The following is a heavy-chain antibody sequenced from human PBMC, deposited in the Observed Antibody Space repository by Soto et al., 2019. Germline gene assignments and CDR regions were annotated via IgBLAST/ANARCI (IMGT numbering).Heavy chain of an antibody. CDR1: GGSISSSSYY. V-gene: IGHV4-39*01. D-gene: IGHD6-13*01. Sequence: QLQLQESGPGLVKPSETLSLTCTVSGGSISSSSYYWGWIRQPPGKGLEWIGSIYYSGSTYYNPSLKSRVTISVDTSKNQFSLKLSSVTAADTAVYYCASQERSSSSEPAPGWFDPWGQGTLVTVSS. CDR3: ASQERSSSSEPAPGWFDP. CDR2: IYYSGST. J-gene: IGHJ5*02.